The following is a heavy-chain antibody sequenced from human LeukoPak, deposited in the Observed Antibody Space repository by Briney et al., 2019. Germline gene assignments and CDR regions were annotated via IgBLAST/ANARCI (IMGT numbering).Heavy chain of an antibody. Sequence: PSETLSLTCAVSGYSLSSGYYWGWIRQPPGKGRGWIGSIYHSGSPYYNPSLKSRVTISVDTSTNQFSLKLSSVTAADTAVYYCARRDGWFDPWGQGTLVTVSS. D-gene: IGHD5-24*01. CDR1: GYSLSSGYY. CDR2: IYHSGSP. V-gene: IGHV4-38-2*01. CDR3: ARRDGWFDP. J-gene: IGHJ5*02.